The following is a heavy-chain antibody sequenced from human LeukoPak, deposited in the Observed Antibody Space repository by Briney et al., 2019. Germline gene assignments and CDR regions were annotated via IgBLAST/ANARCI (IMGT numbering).Heavy chain of an antibody. D-gene: IGHD1-26*01. Sequence: PSETLSLTCAVSGYSISSGYYWGWIRQPPGKGLEWIGSIYHSGSTYYNPSLKSRVTISVDTSKNQFSLKLSSVTAADTAVYYCAGRDPGVVGATGGFDYWGQGTLVIVSS. V-gene: IGHV4-38-2*01. CDR2: IYHSGST. J-gene: IGHJ4*02. CDR3: AGRDPGVVGATGGFDY. CDR1: GYSISSGYY.